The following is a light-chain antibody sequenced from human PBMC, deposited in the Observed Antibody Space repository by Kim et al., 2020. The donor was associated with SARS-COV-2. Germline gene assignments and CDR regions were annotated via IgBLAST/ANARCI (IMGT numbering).Light chain of an antibody. CDR2: DAS. CDR1: HSIGRSW. V-gene: IGKV3-20*01. CDR3: QQYGSSPGT. Sequence: SPGERTPRAGRASHSIGRSWLAWYQQKPGQAPRLLIYDASSRSTGIPDRLSGSGSGTDFTLTMSSLEPEDFGLYYCQQYGSSPGTFGQGTKVDIK. J-gene: IGKJ1*01.